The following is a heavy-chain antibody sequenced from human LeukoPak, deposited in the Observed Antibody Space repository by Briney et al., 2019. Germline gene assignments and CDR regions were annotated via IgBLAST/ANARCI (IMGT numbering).Heavy chain of an antibody. D-gene: IGHD4-17*01. CDR2: IKSKTDGGTT. CDR3: TTGGDYASPDY. J-gene: IGHJ4*02. CDR1: GFTFSNAW. Sequence: GGSLRLSCAATGFTFSNAWMSWLRQAPGKGLAWVGRIKSKTDGGTTDYAAPVKGRFTIPRDDSKNTLYLQMNSLKTEDTAVHYCTTGGDYASPDYWGQGTLVTVSS. V-gene: IGHV3-15*01.